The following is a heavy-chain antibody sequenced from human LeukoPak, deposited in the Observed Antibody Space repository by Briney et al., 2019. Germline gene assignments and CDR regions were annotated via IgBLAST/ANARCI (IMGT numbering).Heavy chain of an antibody. Sequence: SETLSLTCSVSGYSISSDNYWGWIRQPPGKGLEWIGTTHHSGSTYYNPSLRSRVTISVDTSKNQFSLKLSSVTAADTAVYYCATTTIRLGYWGQGTLVTVSS. CDR3: ATTTIRLGY. J-gene: IGHJ4*02. CDR2: THHSGST. D-gene: IGHD1-26*01. CDR1: GYSISSDNY. V-gene: IGHV4-38-2*02.